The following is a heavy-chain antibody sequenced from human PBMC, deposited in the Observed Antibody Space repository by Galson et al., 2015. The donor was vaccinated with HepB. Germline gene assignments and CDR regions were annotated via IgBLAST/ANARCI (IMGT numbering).Heavy chain of an antibody. CDR2: IWNDGNNR. CDR3: AKDAYKSSYYFDS. V-gene: IGHV3-33*06. Sequence: GFTFGNYGMHWVRQAPGKGLEWVAVIWNDGNNRYYSDSVKGRFSISRDNSKNTLYLQMNSLRAEDTAMYYCAKDAYKSSYYFDSWGQGALVTVSS. CDR1: GFTFGNYG. J-gene: IGHJ4*02. D-gene: IGHD3-16*01.